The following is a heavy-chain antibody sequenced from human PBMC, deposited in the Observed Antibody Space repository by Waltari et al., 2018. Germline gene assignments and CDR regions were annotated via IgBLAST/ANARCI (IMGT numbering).Heavy chain of an antibody. CDR1: GFTFSSYA. V-gene: IGHV3-23*03. J-gene: IGHJ4*02. CDR2: IYSGGTST. CDR3: AKDTSGSYYGWSDF. Sequence: EVQLLESGGGLVQPGGSLRLSCAASGFTFSSYAMSWVRQAPGKGLEWVSIIYSGGTSTYYADSVKGRFTISRDNSKNTLYLQMNSLRAEDTAVYYCAKDTSGSYYGWSDFWGQGTLVTVSS. D-gene: IGHD1-26*01.